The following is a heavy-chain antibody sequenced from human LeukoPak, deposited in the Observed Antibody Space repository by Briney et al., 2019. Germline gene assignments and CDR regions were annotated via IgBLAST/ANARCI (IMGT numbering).Heavy chain of an antibody. D-gene: IGHD3-10*01. V-gene: IGHV1-3*01. CDR1: GYTFTNYA. Sequence: ASVKVSCKASGYTFTNYAIHWVRQAPGQRLEWMGWINAGNGNTEYSQNLQDRVTITRDTSATTAYMELSSLRSEDTAVYYCARGSYFYGSGSFMRSDYWGQETLVTVSS. CDR3: ARGSYFYGSGSFMRSDY. CDR2: INAGNGNT. J-gene: IGHJ4*02.